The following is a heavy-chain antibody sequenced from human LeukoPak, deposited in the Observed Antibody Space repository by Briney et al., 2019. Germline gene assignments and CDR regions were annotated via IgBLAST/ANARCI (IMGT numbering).Heavy chain of an antibody. CDR2: ISYDGSNK. D-gene: IGHD3-10*01. V-gene: IGHV3-30-3*01. J-gene: IGHJ4*02. CDR1: GFTVSSNY. Sequence: GGFLRLSCAASGFTVSSNYMSWVRQAPGKGLEWVAVISYDGSNKYYADSVKGRFTISRDNSKNTLYLQMNSLRAEDTAVYYCARDTSMVRGAPAYWGQGTLVTVSS. CDR3: ARDTSMVRGAPAY.